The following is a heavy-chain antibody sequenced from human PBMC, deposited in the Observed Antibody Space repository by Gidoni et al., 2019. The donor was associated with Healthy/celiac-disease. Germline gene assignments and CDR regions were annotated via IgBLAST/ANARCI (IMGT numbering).Heavy chain of an antibody. J-gene: IGHJ6*02. D-gene: IGHD3-10*01. Sequence: QVQLVESGGGVVQPGGSLRLSCAASGFPFRSYGLPWFRQAPGKGLEWVAVISYDGSNKYYAEAVKGRFTISRDNSKNTLYLQMNSLRAEETAVYYWAKGTDYGSGSYYNVARNYYYGMDVWGQGTTVTVSS. CDR3: AKGTDYGSGSYYNVARNYYYGMDV. CDR1: GFPFRSYG. CDR2: ISYDGSNK. V-gene: IGHV3-30*18.